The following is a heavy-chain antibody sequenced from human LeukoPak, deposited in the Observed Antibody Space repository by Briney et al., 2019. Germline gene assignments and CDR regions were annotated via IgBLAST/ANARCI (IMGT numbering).Heavy chain of an antibody. J-gene: IGHJ3*02. CDR2: ISSSSSYI. D-gene: IGHD4-17*01. Sequence: TGGCLRLSCAASGFTFSSYSMNWVRQAPGKGLEWVSSISSSSSYIYYADSVKGRFTISRDNSKNTLYLQMNGLRPDDTAVYYCANSFSTVTSPSRPFDIWGQGTMVTVSS. CDR1: GFTFSSYS. V-gene: IGHV3-21*04. CDR3: ANSFSTVTSPSRPFDI.